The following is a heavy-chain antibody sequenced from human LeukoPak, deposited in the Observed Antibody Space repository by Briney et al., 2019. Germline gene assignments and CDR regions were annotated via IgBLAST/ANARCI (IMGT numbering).Heavy chain of an antibody. J-gene: IGHJ3*02. Sequence: GASVKVSCKASGYTFTSYDINWVRQATGQGLEWMGWVNPNSGNTGYAQKFQGRVTMTRNTSISTAYMELSSLRSEDTAVYYCAAYYDILTDAFDIWGQGTMVTVSS. CDR2: VNPNSGNT. V-gene: IGHV1-8*01. CDR3: AAYYDILTDAFDI. CDR1: GYTFTSYD. D-gene: IGHD3-9*01.